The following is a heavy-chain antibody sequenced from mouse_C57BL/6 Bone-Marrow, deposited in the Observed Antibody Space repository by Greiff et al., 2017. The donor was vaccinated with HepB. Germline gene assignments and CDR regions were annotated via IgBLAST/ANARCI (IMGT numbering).Heavy chain of an antibody. CDR3: ATPDY. CDR2: IDPSDSYT. Sequence: QVQLQQPGAELVKPGASVKLSCKASGYTFTSYWMQWVKQRPGQGLEWIGEIDPSDSYTNYNQKFKGKATFTVDTSSSTAYMQLSSLTSEDSAVYYCATPDYWGQGTTLTVSS. J-gene: IGHJ2*01. V-gene: IGHV1-50*01. CDR1: GYTFTSYW.